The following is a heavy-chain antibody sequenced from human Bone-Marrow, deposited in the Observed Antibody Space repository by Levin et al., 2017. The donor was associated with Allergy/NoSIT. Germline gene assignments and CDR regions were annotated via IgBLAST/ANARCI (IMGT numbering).Heavy chain of an antibody. J-gene: IGHJ6*02. CDR1: GDSISDFY. Sequence: GSLRLSCSVSGDSISDFYWSWIRQPPGKGLEWIGCISNTGSTNYNPSLKGRVTISGDTSKNQLSLQVTSVTAADTAVYYCARNYDFWSGYRTPLGCDVWGQGTTVIVSS. D-gene: IGHD3-3*01. V-gene: IGHV4-4*09. CDR3: ARNYDFWSGYRTPLGCDV. CDR2: ISNTGST.